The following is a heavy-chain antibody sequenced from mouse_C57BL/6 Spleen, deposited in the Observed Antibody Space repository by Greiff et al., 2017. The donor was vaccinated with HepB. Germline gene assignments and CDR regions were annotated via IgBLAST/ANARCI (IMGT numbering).Heavy chain of an antibody. D-gene: IGHD1-1*01. V-gene: IGHV1-15*01. Sequence: QVHVKQSGAELVRPGASVTLSCKASGYTFTDYEMHWVKQTPVHGLEWIGAIDPETGGTAYNQKFKGKAILTADKSSSTAYMELRSLTSEDSAVYDGTRRGITTVVASGFDYWGQGTTLTVSS. J-gene: IGHJ2*01. CDR3: TRRGITTVVASGFDY. CDR1: GYTFTDYE. CDR2: IDPETGGT.